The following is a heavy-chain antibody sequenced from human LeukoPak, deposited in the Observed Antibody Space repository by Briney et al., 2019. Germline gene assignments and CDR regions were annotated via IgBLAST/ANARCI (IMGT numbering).Heavy chain of an antibody. J-gene: IGHJ4*01. V-gene: IGHV3-72*01. CDR2: TRNKANSYTT. Sequence: GGSLRLSCAASGFTFSDHYMDWVRQAPGKGLGWVGRTRNKANSYTTEYAASVKGRFTISRDDSKNSLYLQMNSLKTEDTAVYYCARDRGGSYYDYWGQEPWSPSPQ. CDR1: GFTFSDHY. D-gene: IGHD1-26*01. CDR3: ARDRGGSYYDY.